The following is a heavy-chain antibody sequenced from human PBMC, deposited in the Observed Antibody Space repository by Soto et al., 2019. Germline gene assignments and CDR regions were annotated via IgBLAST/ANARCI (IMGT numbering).Heavy chain of an antibody. Sequence: QVQLQESGPGLVKPSQTLSLTCTVSGGSISSGAYYWSWIRKHPGKGLEWIGYIYYDGSTYYNPSLKSRATISVDTSQNQFSLRLTSVTAAETAVYFCAREGGDGLDYWGQGTLVTVSS. CDR1: GGSISSGAYY. V-gene: IGHV4-31*03. D-gene: IGHD3-16*01. CDR3: AREGGDGLDY. CDR2: IYYDGST. J-gene: IGHJ4*02.